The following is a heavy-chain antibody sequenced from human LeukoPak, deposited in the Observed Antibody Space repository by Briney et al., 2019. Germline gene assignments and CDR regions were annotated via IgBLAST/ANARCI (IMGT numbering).Heavy chain of an antibody. CDR2: IILIFGTA. CDR3: AREATVEYDAFDI. Sequence: SVKVSCKASGGTFSSYAISWVRQAPGQGLEWMGGIILIFGTANYAQKFQGRVTITTDESTSTAYMELSSLRSEDTAVYYCAREATVEYDAFDIWGQGTMDTVSS. V-gene: IGHV1-69*05. CDR1: GGTFSSYA. D-gene: IGHD4-23*01. J-gene: IGHJ3*02.